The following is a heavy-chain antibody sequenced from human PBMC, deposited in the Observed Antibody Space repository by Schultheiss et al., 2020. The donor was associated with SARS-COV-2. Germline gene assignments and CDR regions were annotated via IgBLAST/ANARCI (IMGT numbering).Heavy chain of an antibody. CDR3: ARGAGRQVLLEYHYYGMGD. D-gene: IGHD4-17*01. CDR1: GGSIGSGNYY. CDR2: IYYSGST. Sequence: SETLSLTCTVSGGSIGSGNYYWSWIRQAPGKGLEWIGYIYYSGSTYYSPSLKSRVTMSLDSSKNQLSLRLTSVTAADTAVYFCARGAGRQVLLEYHYYGMGDWGQGTLVTVSS. J-gene: IGHJ4*02. V-gene: IGHV4-30-4*01.